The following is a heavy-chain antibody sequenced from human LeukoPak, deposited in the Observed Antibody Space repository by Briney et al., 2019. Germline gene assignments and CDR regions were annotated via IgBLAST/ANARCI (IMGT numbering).Heavy chain of an antibody. CDR2: IIPIFGTA. V-gene: IGHV1-69*01. CDR1: GGAFSSYA. CDR3: AIGGYSYGGEGFDY. J-gene: IGHJ4*02. D-gene: IGHD5-18*01. Sequence: SVKVSCKASGGAFSSYAISWVRQAPGQGLEWMGGIIPIFGTANYAQKFQGRVTITADESTSTAYMELSSLRSEDTAVYYCAIGGYSYGGEGFDYWGQGTLVTVSS.